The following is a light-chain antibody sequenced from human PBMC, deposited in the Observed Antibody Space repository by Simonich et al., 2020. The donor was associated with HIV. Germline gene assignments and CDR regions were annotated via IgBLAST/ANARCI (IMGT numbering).Light chain of an antibody. V-gene: IGKV1-8*01. Sequence: AIRMTQSPSSISASTGNRVTITCRARQGISSYLAWYQQKPGKAPNLLIYAASTWQSGVPSRFSGSGSGTDFTLTISCLQSEDFATYYCQQYYTYPRTFGQGTKVEIK. J-gene: IGKJ1*01. CDR2: AAS. CDR1: QGISSY. CDR3: QQYYTYPRT.